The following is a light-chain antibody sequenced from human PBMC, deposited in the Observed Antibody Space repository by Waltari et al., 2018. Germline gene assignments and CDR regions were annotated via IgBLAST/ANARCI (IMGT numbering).Light chain of an antibody. Sequence: DIVMTQSPDSLAVSLGERATINCKSSQNIVYTSNNKNYLAWYQRKPGQPPELLFYWASTRESGVPDRFSGSGSGTDFTLTISSLQAEDVAIYYCQQYYNTPYTFGQGTKLEI. CDR2: WAS. V-gene: IGKV4-1*01. J-gene: IGKJ2*01. CDR3: QQYYNTPYT. CDR1: QNIVYTSNNKNY.